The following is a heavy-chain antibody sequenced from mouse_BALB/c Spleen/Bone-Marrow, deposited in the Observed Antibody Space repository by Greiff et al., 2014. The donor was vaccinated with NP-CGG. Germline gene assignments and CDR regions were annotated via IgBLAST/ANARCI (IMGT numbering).Heavy chain of an antibody. CDR1: GFSFSNYG. D-gene: IGHD2-4*01. J-gene: IGHJ3*01. CDR2: ISGDGRYT. V-gene: IGHV5-9-2*01. CDR3: ARHAYYDQTEVSFVY. Sequence: VQLKESGGGLVKSGGSLKLSCAASGFSFSNYGMSWVRQTPEKRLEWVATISGDGRYTFYSDSVKGRFTISRDNAKNNPYLQLSSLRSEDTALYYCARHAYYDQTEVSFVYWGQGTLVTVSA.